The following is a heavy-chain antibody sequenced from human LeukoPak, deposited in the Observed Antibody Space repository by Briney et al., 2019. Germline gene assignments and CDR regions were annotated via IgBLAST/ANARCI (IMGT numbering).Heavy chain of an antibody. Sequence: GGSLRLSCAASGFTFSSYGMHWVRQAPGKGLEWVAVISYDGSNKYYADSVKGRFTISRDNSKNTLYLQMNSLRAEDRAVYYCAGFGESSLAFDIWGQGAMVTVSS. CDR3: AGFGESSLAFDI. D-gene: IGHD3-10*01. CDR2: ISYDGSNK. J-gene: IGHJ3*02. V-gene: IGHV3-30*03. CDR1: GFTFSSYG.